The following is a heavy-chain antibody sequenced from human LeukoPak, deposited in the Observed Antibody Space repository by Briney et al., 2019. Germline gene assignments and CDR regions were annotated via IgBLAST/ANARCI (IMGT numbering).Heavy chain of an antibody. Sequence: SETLSLTCTVSGYSISSGYYWGWIRQPPGKGLEWIGSIYHSGSTYYNPSLKSRVTISVDTSKNQFSLKLSSVTAADTAVYYCARDPAYYYDSSGYPFDYWGQGTLVTASS. CDR1: GYSISSGYY. J-gene: IGHJ4*02. CDR2: IYHSGST. D-gene: IGHD3-22*01. CDR3: ARDPAYYYDSSGYPFDY. V-gene: IGHV4-38-2*02.